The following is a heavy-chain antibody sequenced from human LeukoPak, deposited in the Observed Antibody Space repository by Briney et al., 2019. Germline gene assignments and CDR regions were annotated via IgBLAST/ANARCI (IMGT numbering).Heavy chain of an antibody. D-gene: IGHD3-10*01. J-gene: IGHJ4*02. V-gene: IGHV4-38-2*02. CDR3: ARLITMVRGVIIKPLFDY. CDR2: IYYSGST. Sequence: SETLSLTCTVSGYSISSGYYWGWVRQPPGKGLEWIGSIYYSGSTYYNPSLKSRVTISVDTSKNQFSLKLSSVTAADTAVYYCARLITMVRGVIIKPLFDYWGQGTLVTVSS. CDR1: GYSISSGYY.